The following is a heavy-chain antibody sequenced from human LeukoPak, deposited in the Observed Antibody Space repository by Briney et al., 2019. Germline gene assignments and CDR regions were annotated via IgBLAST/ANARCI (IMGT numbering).Heavy chain of an antibody. CDR3: ARGYSYGLFDY. Sequence: PGGSLRLSCAASGFTFSSYWMHWVRQAPGKGLVWVSRINSDGSSTSYADSVKGRFTISRDNAKNTLYLQTNSLRAEDTAVYYCARGYSYGLFDYWGQGTLVTVSS. CDR2: INSDGSST. J-gene: IGHJ4*02. V-gene: IGHV3-74*01. CDR1: GFTFSSYW. D-gene: IGHD5-18*01.